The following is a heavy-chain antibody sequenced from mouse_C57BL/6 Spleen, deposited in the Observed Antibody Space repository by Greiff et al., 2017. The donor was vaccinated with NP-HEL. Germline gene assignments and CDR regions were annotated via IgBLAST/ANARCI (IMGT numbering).Heavy chain of an antibody. D-gene: IGHD4-1*01. J-gene: IGHJ4*01. CDR1: GFNIKNTY. CDR2: IDPANGNT. CDR3: AGPWDDYAMDY. Sequence: EVKLVESVAELVRPGASVKLSCTASGFNIKNTYMHWVKQRPEQGLEWIGRIDPANGNTNYAPKFPGQATITADTSSNTAYLQLSSLTCEDTAIYYSAGPWDDYAMDYWGQGTSVTVSS. V-gene: IGHV14-3*01.